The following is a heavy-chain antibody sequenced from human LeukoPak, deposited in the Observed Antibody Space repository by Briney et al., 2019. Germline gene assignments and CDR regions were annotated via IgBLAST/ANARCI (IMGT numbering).Heavy chain of an antibody. Sequence: SETLSLTCTVSGGSISSYYRSWIRQPPGKGLEWIGCIYTSGSTNYNPSLKSRVTMSVDTSKNQFSLKLSSGAAADTVVYYCARHNVIFSHWFDPWGQGTLVTVSS. CDR2: IYTSGST. D-gene: IGHD1-14*01. J-gene: IGHJ5*02. CDR3: ARHNVIFSHWFDP. V-gene: IGHV4-4*07. CDR1: GGSISSYY.